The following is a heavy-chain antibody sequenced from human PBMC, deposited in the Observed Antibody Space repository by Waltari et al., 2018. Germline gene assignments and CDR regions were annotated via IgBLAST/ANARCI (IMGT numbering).Heavy chain of an antibody. CDR2: INQDESEK. Sequence: VVESGGGXVKPGGSXRLSCTASXFTFXXYWMSWVRQAPGKGLEWVAXINQDESEKHYVDSVKGRFTLSRDNTKKSLYLQMDTLRAEDTAVYFXARVAIFRVFDSWGQGTLVTVSS. D-gene: IGHD3-3*01. CDR3: ARVAIFRVFDS. V-gene: IGHV3-7*01. J-gene: IGHJ4*02. CDR1: XFTFXXYW.